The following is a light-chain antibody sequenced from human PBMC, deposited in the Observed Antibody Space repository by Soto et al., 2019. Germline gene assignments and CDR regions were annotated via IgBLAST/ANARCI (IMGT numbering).Light chain of an antibody. Sequence: QSVLTQPPSASGTPGQRVTISCSGSRSNIGSNTVNWYQQLPGAAPKLLIQRNNQRPSGVPDRFSGSQSDTSASLAISGLQSEDEADYYCAVWDDSLNGYVFGTGTKLTVL. V-gene: IGLV1-44*01. CDR2: RNN. J-gene: IGLJ1*01. CDR1: RSNIGSNT. CDR3: AVWDDSLNGYV.